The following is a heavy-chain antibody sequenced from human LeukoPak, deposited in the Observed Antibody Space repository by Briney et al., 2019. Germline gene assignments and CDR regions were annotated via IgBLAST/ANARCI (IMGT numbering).Heavy chain of an antibody. CDR1: GFTFSNAW. CDR3: TTGSSGATSPFDY. J-gene: IGHJ4*02. Sequence: GGSLRLSCAAPGFTFSNAWMSWVRQAPGKGLEWVGRIKSKTDSGTTDYAAPVKGRFTISRGDSKNTLYLQMNSLKTEDTAVYYCTTGSSGATSPFDYWGQGTLVTVSS. V-gene: IGHV3-15*01. D-gene: IGHD1-26*01. CDR2: IKSKTDSGTT.